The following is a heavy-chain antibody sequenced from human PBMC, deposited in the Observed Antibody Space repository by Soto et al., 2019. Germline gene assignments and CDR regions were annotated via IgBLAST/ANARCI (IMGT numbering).Heavy chain of an antibody. CDR1: GFTFSSYS. CDR2: ISSSSSYI. Sequence: PGGSLRLSCAASGFTFSSYSMNWVRQAPGKGLEWVSSISSSSSYIYYADSVKGRFTISRDNAKNSLYLQMNSLRAEDTAVYYCAREPRGYSYGSYGMDVWGQGTTVTVSS. V-gene: IGHV3-21*01. J-gene: IGHJ6*02. D-gene: IGHD5-18*01. CDR3: AREPRGYSYGSYGMDV.